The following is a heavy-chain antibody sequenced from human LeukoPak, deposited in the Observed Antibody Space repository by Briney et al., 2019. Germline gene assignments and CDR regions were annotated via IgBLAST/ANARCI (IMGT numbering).Heavy chain of an antibody. J-gene: IGHJ5*02. CDR3: ARDHWTGYSSSSSRLSLGFDP. CDR1: GGSISSYY. V-gene: IGHV4-4*07. D-gene: IGHD6-6*01. Sequence: SETLSLTCTVSGGSISSYYWSWIRQPAGKGLEWIGRIYTSGSTNYNPSLKSRVTMSVDTSKNQFSLKLSSVTAADTAVYYCARDHWTGYSSSSSRLSLGFDPWGQGTLVTVSS. CDR2: IYTSGST.